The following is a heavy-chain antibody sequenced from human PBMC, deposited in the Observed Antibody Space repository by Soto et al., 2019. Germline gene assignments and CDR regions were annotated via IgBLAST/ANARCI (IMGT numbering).Heavy chain of an antibody. Sequence: GGSLRLSCAASGFTFSSYAMSWVRQAPGKGLEWVSAISGSGGSTYYADSVKGRFTISRDNSKNTLYLQMNSLRAEDTAVYYCAKVRGSKLVTTVAESFDYWGQGTLVTVSS. D-gene: IGHD4-4*01. V-gene: IGHV3-23*01. CDR2: ISGSGGST. J-gene: IGHJ4*02. CDR1: GFTFSSYA. CDR3: AKVRGSKLVTTVAESFDY.